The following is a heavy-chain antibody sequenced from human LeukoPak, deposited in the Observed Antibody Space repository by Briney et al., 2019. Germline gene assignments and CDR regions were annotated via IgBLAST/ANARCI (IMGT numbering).Heavy chain of an antibody. CDR2: IYYSGST. CDR1: GGSISSYY. J-gene: IGHJ4*02. V-gene: IGHV4-59*08. CDR3: ARMRIGTADY. Sequence: PSETLSLTCTVSGGSISSYYWSWIRQPPGKGLEWIGYIYYSGSTNYNPSLKSRVTISVDTSKNQFSLKLSSVTAADTAVYYCARMRIGTADYWGQGTLVTVSS. D-gene: IGHD2-15*01.